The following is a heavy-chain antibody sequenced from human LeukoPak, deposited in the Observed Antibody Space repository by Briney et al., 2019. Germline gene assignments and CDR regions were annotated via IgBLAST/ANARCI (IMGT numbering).Heavy chain of an antibody. CDR2: IYHSGST. J-gene: IGHJ5*02. Sequence: SETLSLTCTVSGGSISSGGYYWSWIRQPPGKGLEWIGYIYHSGSTYYNPSLKSRVTISVDTSKNQFSLKLSSVTAADTAVYYCARGRLVRGVINWFDPWGQGTLVTVSS. CDR1: GGSISSGGYY. CDR3: ARGRLVRGVINWFDP. D-gene: IGHD3-10*01. V-gene: IGHV4-30-2*01.